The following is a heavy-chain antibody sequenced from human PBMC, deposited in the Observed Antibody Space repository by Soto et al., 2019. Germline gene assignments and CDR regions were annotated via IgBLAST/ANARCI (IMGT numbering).Heavy chain of an antibody. D-gene: IGHD7-27*01. CDR1: GGSVSSGSYY. J-gene: IGHJ5*01. V-gene: IGHV4-30-2*01. CDR3: ARGRYCLTGRCFPNWFDS. CDR2: IYHSGST. Sequence: PSETLSLTCTVSGGSVSSGSYYWSWIRQPPGKGLEWIGYIYHSGSTYYNPSLKSRVTISVDRSKNQFSLKLSSVTAADTAVYYCARGRYCLTGRCFPNWFDSWGQGALVTVSS.